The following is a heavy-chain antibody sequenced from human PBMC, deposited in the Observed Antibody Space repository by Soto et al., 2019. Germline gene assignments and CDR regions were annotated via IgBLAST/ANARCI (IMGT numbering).Heavy chain of an antibody. CDR1: GYTFTGYA. CDR3: ARAVAVAADFDY. D-gene: IGHD6-19*01. J-gene: IGHJ4*02. CDR2: INAGNGNT. V-gene: IGHV1-3*05. Sequence: QVQLVQSGAEEKKPGASVKVSCKASGYTFTGYAMHWVRQAPGQRLEWMGWINAGNGNTKYSQKFQGRVTITRDTSGSTAYMELSSLRYEDTAVYYCARAVAVAADFDYWGQGTLVTVSS.